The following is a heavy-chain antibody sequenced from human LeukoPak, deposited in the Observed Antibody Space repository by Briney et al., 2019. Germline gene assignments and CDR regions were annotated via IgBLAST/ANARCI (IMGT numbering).Heavy chain of an antibody. CDR3: SPCGHAYDWFGP. D-gene: IGHD5-12*01. Sequence: SVKVSCKAFGATLNIGHAFIWARQAPGQGLQWMGRIIPFLGEVNYAQNFQSRVSFTADKSTATMYMEMKSLRLDDTAIYYCSPCGHAYDWFGPWGQGTLVTVSS. CDR2: IIPFLGEV. V-gene: IGHV1-69*04. CDR1: GATLNIGHA. J-gene: IGHJ5*02.